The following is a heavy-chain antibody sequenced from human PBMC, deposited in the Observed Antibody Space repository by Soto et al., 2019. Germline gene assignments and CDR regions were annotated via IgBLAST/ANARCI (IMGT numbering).Heavy chain of an antibody. CDR2: IIPIFGTA. V-gene: IGHV1-69*01. Sequence: QVQLVQSGAEVKKPGSSVKVSCKASGGTFSSYSINWVRQAPGQGLEWMGEIIPIFGTANYAQQFQGRVTITADESTSTAYMELSRLRSEDSAVYYCARDGGRHSGGIDYWGEGNVVTVSS. D-gene: IGHD1-26*01. CDR3: ARDGGRHSGGIDY. CDR1: GGTFSSYS. J-gene: IGHJ4*02.